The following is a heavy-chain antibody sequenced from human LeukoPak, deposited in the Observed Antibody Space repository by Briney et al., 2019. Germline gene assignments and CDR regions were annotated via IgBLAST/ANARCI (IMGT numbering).Heavy chain of an antibody. CDR1: GGSISSGSYY. J-gene: IGHJ4*02. Sequence: PPQTLSLTCTVSGGSISSGSYYWSWIRQPAGKGLEWIGRIYTSGSTNYNPSLKSRVTISVDTSKNQFSLKLSSVTAADTAVYYCARGGEYFDYWGQGTLVTVSS. V-gene: IGHV4-61*02. CDR2: IYTSGST. CDR3: ARGGEYFDY. D-gene: IGHD3-10*01.